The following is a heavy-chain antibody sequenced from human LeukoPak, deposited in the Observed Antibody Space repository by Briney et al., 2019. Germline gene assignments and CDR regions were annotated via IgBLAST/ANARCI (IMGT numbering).Heavy chain of an antibody. V-gene: IGHV3-74*01. CDR1: GFTLSGYW. Sequence: PGGSLRLSCAASGFTLSGYWMHWVRQAPGKGLVWVSRINNDGTSTIYADSVKGRFTISRDNAKNTLYLQMNSLRAEDTAIYCCARDQSGTTLDYWGQGTLVTVSS. D-gene: IGHD1-1*01. CDR3: ARDQSGTTLDY. J-gene: IGHJ4*02. CDR2: INNDGTST.